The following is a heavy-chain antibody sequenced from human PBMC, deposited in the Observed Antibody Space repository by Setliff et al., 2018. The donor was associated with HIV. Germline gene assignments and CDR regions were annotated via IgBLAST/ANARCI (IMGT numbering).Heavy chain of an antibody. CDR2: MHTSGNT. Sequence: PSETLSLTCTSSGDSISGYYWSWIRQPAGKGLEWIGRMHTSGNTNYNPSLKSRVTMSVDTSKNQFSLRLSSVTAADTAVYYCARSLTKQLVLGTSREYYFDHWGQGTLVTVSS. CDR1: GDSISGYY. CDR3: ARSLTKQLVLGTSREYYFDH. D-gene: IGHD6-13*01. J-gene: IGHJ4*02. V-gene: IGHV4-4*07.